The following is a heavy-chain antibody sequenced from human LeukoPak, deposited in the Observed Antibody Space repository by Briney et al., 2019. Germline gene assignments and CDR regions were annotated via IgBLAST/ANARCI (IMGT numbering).Heavy chain of an antibody. D-gene: IGHD3-3*01. CDR2: INNSGGST. V-gene: IGHV3-23*01. CDR1: GFTFSSYA. J-gene: IGHJ1*01. CDR3: ARGGVTIFGVVISGEGEYFQH. Sequence: GGSLRLSCAASGFTFSSYAMSWVRRAPGKGLEWVSVINNSGGSTHYANSVKGRFTISRDNSKNTLYLQMNSLRAEDTAVYYCARGGVTIFGVVISGEGEYFQHWGQGTLVTVSS.